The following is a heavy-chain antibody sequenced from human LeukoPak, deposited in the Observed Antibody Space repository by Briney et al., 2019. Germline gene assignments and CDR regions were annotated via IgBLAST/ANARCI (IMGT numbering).Heavy chain of an antibody. V-gene: IGHV4-39*07. CDR1: GGSISSSSYY. J-gene: IGHJ6*02. Sequence: SETLSLTCTVSGGSISSSSYYWGWIRQPPGKGLEWIGSIYYSGSTYYNPSLKSRVTISVDTSKNQFSLKLSSVTAADTAVYYCASRGALPYYYYYGMDVWGQGTTVTVSS. D-gene: IGHD3-10*01. CDR2: IYYSGST. CDR3: ASRGALPYYYYYGMDV.